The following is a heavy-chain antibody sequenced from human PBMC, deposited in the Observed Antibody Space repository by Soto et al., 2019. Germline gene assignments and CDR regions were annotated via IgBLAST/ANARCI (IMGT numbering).Heavy chain of an antibody. V-gene: IGHV1-69*13. D-gene: IGHD2-15*01. Sequence: SVKVSCKASGGTFSSYAISWVRQAPGQGLEWMGGIIPIFGTANYAQKFQGRVTITADESTSTAYMELSSLRSEDTAVYYCARLERDGYSIRSYHWGQGTLVTVS. CDR1: GGTFSSYA. CDR2: IIPIFGTA. J-gene: IGHJ5*02. CDR3: ARLERDGYSIRSYH.